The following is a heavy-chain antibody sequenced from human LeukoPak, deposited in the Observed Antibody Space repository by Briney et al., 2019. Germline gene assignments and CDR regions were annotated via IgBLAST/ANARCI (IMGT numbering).Heavy chain of an antibody. CDR3: ARDVVRRRYYYYYYYMDV. V-gene: IGHV3-21*01. CDR2: ISSSSSYI. J-gene: IGHJ6*03. D-gene: IGHD2-8*01. Sequence: GGSLRLSCAASGFTFSSYSMNWVRQAPGKGLEWVSSISSSSSYIYYADSVKGRFTISRDNAKNSLYLQMNSLRAEDTAVYYCARDVVRRRYYYYYYYMDVWGKGTTVTVSS. CDR1: GFTFSSYS.